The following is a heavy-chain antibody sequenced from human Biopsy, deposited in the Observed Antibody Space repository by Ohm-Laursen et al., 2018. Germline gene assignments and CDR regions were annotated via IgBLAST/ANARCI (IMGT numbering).Heavy chain of an antibody. D-gene: IGHD4-11*01. CDR3: ARDSTINTVTTADY. CDR2: ISSSGTTI. Sequence: SLRLSCTASGFNFRDYNINWIRQAPGKGLEWISHISSSGTTIYYGDVVRGRFTISRDNDKNSLFLQMNSLRAEDTAIYYCARDSTINTVTTADYWGQGTLVTVSS. V-gene: IGHV3-11*04. J-gene: IGHJ4*02. CDR1: GFNFRDYN.